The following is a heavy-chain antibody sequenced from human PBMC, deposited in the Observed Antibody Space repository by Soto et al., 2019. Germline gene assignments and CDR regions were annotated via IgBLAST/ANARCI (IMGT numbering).Heavy chain of an antibody. Sequence: PSETLSLTCTVSGGSINSGDYSWTWIRQPPGKGLEWIGYIYHTGTTYYNMSLKSRVTISVDRSKNQFSLKLSSVTAADTAVYYCARDPADNWFDPWGQGTLVTV. CDR3: ARDPADNWFDP. CDR1: GGSINSGDYS. J-gene: IGHJ5*02. CDR2: IYHTGTT. V-gene: IGHV4-30-2*01.